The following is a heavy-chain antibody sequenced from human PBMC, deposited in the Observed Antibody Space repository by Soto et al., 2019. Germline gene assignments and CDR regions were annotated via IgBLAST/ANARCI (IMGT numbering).Heavy chain of an antibody. J-gene: IGHJ4*02. V-gene: IGHV4-34*01. CDR1: GRSFSGYY. D-gene: IGHD2-21*01. CDR2: INHSGST. CDR3: ARAYGGDGFDY. Sequence: QVQLQQWGAGLLKPSETLSLTCAVYGRSFSGYYWSWICQPPGKGLEWIGEINHSGSTNYNTSLKSRVTISVDTSKNHFSLKLSSLTAADTAVYYCARAYGGDGFDYWGQGTRVTVSS.